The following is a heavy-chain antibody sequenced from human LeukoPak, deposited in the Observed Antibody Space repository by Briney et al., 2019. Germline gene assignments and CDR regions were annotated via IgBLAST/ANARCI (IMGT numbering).Heavy chain of an antibody. D-gene: IGHD3-10*01. V-gene: IGHV3-21*01. CDR1: GFTFSSYS. CDR2: ISSSSSYI. Sequence: GGSLRLSCAASGFTFSSYSMNWVRQAPGKGLEWVSSISSSSSYIYYADSVKGRFTISRDNAKNSLYLQMNSLRAEDTAVYYCAREYYYGSGSYYASVYWGQGTLVTVSS. CDR3: AREYYYGSGSYYASVY. J-gene: IGHJ4*02.